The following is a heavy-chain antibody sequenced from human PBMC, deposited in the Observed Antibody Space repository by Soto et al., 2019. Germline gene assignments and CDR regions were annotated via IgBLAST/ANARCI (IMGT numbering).Heavy chain of an antibody. J-gene: IGHJ6*02. CDR1: GGSISSDIYH. V-gene: IGHV4-30-4*08. Sequence: QVHLQQSGPGLVRPSQTLSLTCTVSGGSISSDIYHWTWIRQSPGKGLEWIGYIYYSGSIFYNPSFKSRGTISVDTSKNQFSLQLSSVTAADTAVYFCAREDDGGDRDYYGLDVWGQGTTVTVSS. CDR2: IYYSGSI. D-gene: IGHD2-21*02. CDR3: AREDDGGDRDYYGLDV.